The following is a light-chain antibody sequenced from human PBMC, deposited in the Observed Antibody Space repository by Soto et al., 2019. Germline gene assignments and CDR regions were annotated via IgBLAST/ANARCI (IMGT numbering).Light chain of an antibody. Sequence: DIVLTQSPGTLSLSPGERATLSCRASQSVRSRYLAWYQQKAGQAPRLLIYDASRRANGIPDRFSGSGSGTDFTLTISRLEPEDFAVYYCQQYGSSVTFGGGTKVEIK. CDR3: QQYGSSVT. CDR1: QSVRSRY. J-gene: IGKJ4*01. CDR2: DAS. V-gene: IGKV3-20*01.